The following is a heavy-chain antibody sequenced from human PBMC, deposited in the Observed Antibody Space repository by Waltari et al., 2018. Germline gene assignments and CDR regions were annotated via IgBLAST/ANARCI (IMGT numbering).Heavy chain of an antibody. Sequence: QVQLVQSGAEVKKPGSSVKVSCKASGGTFSSYAISWVRQAPGQGIEGMGGIIPIFGTANYAQKCKGRVTITTDESTSTAYMELSSLRSEDTAVYYCARGDYYGSGRSDFDYWGQGTLVTVSS. V-gene: IGHV1-69*05. D-gene: IGHD3-10*01. J-gene: IGHJ4*02. CDR2: IIPIFGTA. CDR1: GGTFSSYA. CDR3: ARGDYYGSGRSDFDY.